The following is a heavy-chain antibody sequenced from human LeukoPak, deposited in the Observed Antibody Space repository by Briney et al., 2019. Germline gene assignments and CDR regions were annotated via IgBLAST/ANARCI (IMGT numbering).Heavy chain of an antibody. Sequence: GASVKVSCKASGYTFTSYAMHWVRQAPGQRLEWMGWINAGNGNTKHSRKFQGRVTITRDTSANTAYMEVSSLRSEDTAVYYCARGRYCSSPSCYKPTIPRFDPWGQGTLVTVSS. J-gene: IGHJ5*02. CDR3: ARGRYCSSPSCYKPTIPRFDP. CDR2: INAGNGNT. CDR1: GYTFTSYA. V-gene: IGHV1-3*01. D-gene: IGHD2-2*02.